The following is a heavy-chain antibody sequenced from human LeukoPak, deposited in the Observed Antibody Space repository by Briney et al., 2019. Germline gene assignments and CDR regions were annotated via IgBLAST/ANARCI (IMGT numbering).Heavy chain of an antibody. V-gene: IGHV3-30*03. Sequence: GGSLRLSCAASGFTFSSYGMHWVRQAPGKGLEWVAVISYDGSNKYYADSVKGRFTISRDNSKNTLYLQMNSLRAEDTAVYYCARDRGYCSGGSCYPINWFDPWGQGTLVTVSS. CDR3: ARDRGYCSGGSCYPINWFDP. CDR2: ISYDGSNK. J-gene: IGHJ5*02. CDR1: GFTFSSYG. D-gene: IGHD2-15*01.